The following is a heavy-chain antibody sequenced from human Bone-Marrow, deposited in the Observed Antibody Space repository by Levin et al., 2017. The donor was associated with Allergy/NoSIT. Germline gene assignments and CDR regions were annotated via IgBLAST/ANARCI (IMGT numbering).Heavy chain of an antibody. CDR3: ARHWNPRAVTAPSDGFDI. V-gene: IGHV5-51*01. J-gene: IGHJ3*02. D-gene: IGHD2-21*02. CDR1: EYTFTSYW. Sequence: KVSCRGSEYTFTSYWIGWVRQMPGKGLEWMGVIFPADSDTKYSPSFQGHVTISVDKSIATAYLQWSSLKASDTAMYYCARHWNPRAVTAPSDGFDIWGQGTMVTVSS. CDR2: IFPADSDT.